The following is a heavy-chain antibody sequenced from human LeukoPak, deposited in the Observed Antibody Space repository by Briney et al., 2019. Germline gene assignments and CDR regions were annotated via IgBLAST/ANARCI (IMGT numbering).Heavy chain of an antibody. CDR3: AKDPSDDYVWGSYRSDY. V-gene: IGHV3-23*01. CDR1: GFTFSSYA. D-gene: IGHD3-16*02. CDR2: ISGSGGST. Sequence: GGSLRLSCAASGFTFSSYAMSWVRQAPGKGLEWVSAISGSGGSTYYADSVKGRFAISRDNSKNTLYLQMNSLRAEDTAVYYCAKDPSDDYVWGSYRSDYWGQGTLVTVSS. J-gene: IGHJ4*02.